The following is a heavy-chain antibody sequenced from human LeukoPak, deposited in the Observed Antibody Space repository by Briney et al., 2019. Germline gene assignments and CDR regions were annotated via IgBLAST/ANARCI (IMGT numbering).Heavy chain of an antibody. Sequence: GGSLRLSCAASGFTVSKNYYMNWVRQAPGKGLEWGSVIYSAGSTYYADSVKGRFTISRDNSKNTVYLQMNSQRAEDTAVYYCARGHDYGGAWYYFDCWGQGTLVTVSS. CDR2: IYSAGST. V-gene: IGHV3-53*01. CDR1: GFTVSKNY. D-gene: IGHD4-23*01. J-gene: IGHJ4*02. CDR3: ARGHDYGGAWYYFDC.